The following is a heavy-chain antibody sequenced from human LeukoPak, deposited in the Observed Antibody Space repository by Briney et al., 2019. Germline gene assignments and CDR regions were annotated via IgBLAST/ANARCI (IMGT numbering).Heavy chain of an antibody. D-gene: IGHD5-12*01. V-gene: IGHV3-53*01. CDR1: GFTVSSNY. J-gene: IGHJ3*02. Sequence: GGSLRLSCVASGFTVSSNYMNWVRQAPGKGLEWVSVMYSGGDTYYADSVKGRFTFSRDNSKNTLHLQMNSLRAEDTAVYYCAGTLYSGYGLGSLGAFDIWGQGTMVTVSS. CDR3: AGTLYSGYGLGSLGAFDI. CDR2: MYSGGDT.